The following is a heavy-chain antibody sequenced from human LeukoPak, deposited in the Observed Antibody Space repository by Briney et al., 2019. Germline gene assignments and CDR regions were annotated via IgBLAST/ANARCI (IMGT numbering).Heavy chain of an antibody. CDR1: GSTFSSYG. Sequence: GGSLRLSCAASGSTFSSYGMHWVRQAPGKGLEWVAVISYDGSNKYYADSVKGRFTISRDNSKNTLYLQMNSLRAEDTAVYYCAKEGNVVVPAFDYWGQGTLVTVSS. J-gene: IGHJ4*02. D-gene: IGHD2-2*01. CDR2: ISYDGSNK. CDR3: AKEGNVVVPAFDY. V-gene: IGHV3-30*18.